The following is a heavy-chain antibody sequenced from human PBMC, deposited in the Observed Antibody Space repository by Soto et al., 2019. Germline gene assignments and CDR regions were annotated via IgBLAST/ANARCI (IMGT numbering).Heavy chain of an antibody. CDR2: IYYTGNT. Sequence: QEQLQESGPGLVKPSETLSLTCTVSGGSISTYYWSWIRQPPGKGLEWIGHIYYTGNTNYNPSLKSRVTMSVDTATIRCSLRLRSVSAADTAVYYCARAQSFEVHNWFDPWGQGTLVTVSS. J-gene: IGHJ5*02. CDR1: GGSISTYY. CDR3: ARAQSFEVHNWFDP. V-gene: IGHV4-59*13.